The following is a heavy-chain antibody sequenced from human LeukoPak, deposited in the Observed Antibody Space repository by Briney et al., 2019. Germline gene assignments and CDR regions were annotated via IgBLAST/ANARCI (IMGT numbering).Heavy chain of an antibody. Sequence: SETLSLTCTVSGDSISSYYWTWIRQPAGKGLDWIGRISTSGSTNYNPSLKSRVTMSSDTSKNQFSLKLSSVTAADTAVYHCARGGSGSYSAFYIWGQGTMVTVSS. CDR2: ISTSGST. V-gene: IGHV4-4*07. J-gene: IGHJ3*02. D-gene: IGHD1-26*01. CDR1: GDSISSYY. CDR3: ARGGSGSYSAFYI.